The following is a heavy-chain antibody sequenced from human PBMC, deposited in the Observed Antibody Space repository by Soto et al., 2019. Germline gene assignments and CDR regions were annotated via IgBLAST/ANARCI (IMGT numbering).Heavy chain of an antibody. CDR3: ARGPDGRGRYSYGYDY. CDR2: MNPNSGNT. V-gene: IGHV1-8*01. J-gene: IGHJ4*02. D-gene: IGHD5-18*01. Sequence: QVQLVQSGAEVKKPGASVNASCKASGYTFTSYDINWVRQATGQGLEWMGWMNPNSGNTGYAQKFQGRVTMTRNTSISTAYMELSSLRSEDTAVYYCARGPDGRGRYSYGYDYWGQGTLVTVSS. CDR1: GYTFTSYD.